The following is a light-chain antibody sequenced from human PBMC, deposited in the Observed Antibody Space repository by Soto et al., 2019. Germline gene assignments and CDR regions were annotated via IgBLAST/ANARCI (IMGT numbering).Light chain of an antibody. J-gene: IGLJ2*01. CDR2: EVN. Sequence: QSALTQPASVSGSPGQSITISCTGTSSDVGGYNYVSWYQQHPGKAPKLMIYEVNNRPSGVSNRFSGSKSGNTASLTISGLQAEDEDDYYCNSYTSSSTRVFGGGTKVTVL. V-gene: IGLV2-14*01. CDR3: NSYTSSSTRV. CDR1: SSDVGGYNY.